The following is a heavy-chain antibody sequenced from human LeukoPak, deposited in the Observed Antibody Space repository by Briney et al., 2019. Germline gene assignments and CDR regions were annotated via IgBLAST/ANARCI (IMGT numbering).Heavy chain of an antibody. CDR1: GGSISSYY. CDR2: IYYSGST. V-gene: IGHV4-59*01. CDR3: ASLIAATDAFDI. Sequence: SETLSLTCTVSGGSISSYYWNWVRQPPGKGLEWIGYIYYSGSTNYNPSLKSRVTISVDTSKNQFSLKLSSVAAADTAVYYCASLIAATDAFDIWGQGTMVTVSS. D-gene: IGHD6-13*01. J-gene: IGHJ3*02.